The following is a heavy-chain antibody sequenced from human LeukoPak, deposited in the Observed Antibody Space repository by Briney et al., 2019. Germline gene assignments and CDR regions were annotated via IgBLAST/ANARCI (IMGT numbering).Heavy chain of an antibody. J-gene: IGHJ4*02. CDR3: AKDIGGYVWGSYRPFDY. CDR2: ISWNSGSI. V-gene: IGHV3-9*01. Sequence: GRSLRLSCAASGFTFDDYAMPWVRQAPGKGLEWVSGISWNSGSIGYADSVKGRFTISRDNAKNSLYLQMNSLRAEDTALYYCAKDIGGYVWGSYRPFDYWGQGTLVTVSS. CDR1: GFTFDDYA. D-gene: IGHD3-16*02.